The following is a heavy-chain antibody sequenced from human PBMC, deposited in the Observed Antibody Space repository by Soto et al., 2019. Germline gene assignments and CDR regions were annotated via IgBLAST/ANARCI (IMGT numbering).Heavy chain of an antibody. D-gene: IGHD4-17*01. CDR3: ARDLYDYGDYNFDY. CDR2: ISAYNGNT. J-gene: IGHJ4*02. CDR1: GYTFTSYG. Sequence: ASVKVSCKASGYTFTSYGISWVRQAPGQGLEWMGWISAYNGNTNYAQKLQGRVTMTTDTSTSTAYMELRSLRSDDAAVYHCARDLYDYGDYNFDYWGQGTLVTVSS. V-gene: IGHV1-18*01.